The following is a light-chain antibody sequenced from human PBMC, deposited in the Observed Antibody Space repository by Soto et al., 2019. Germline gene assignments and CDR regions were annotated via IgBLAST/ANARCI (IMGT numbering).Light chain of an antibody. J-gene: IGKJ5*01. Sequence: DIQITQSPYSLAASLGERVTITCGASQSISSYLNWYQQKPGKAPKLLIYAASSLQSGVPSRFSGSGSGTDFTLTISSLQPEDFATYYCQQSYSTPITFGQGTRLEIK. CDR1: QSISSY. V-gene: IGKV1-39*01. CDR2: AAS. CDR3: QQSYSTPIT.